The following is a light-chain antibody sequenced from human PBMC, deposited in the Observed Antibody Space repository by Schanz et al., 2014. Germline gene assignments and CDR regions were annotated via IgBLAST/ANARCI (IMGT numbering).Light chain of an antibody. CDR1: ESVSSN. J-gene: IGKJ3*01. V-gene: IGKV3-15*01. CDR2: GAS. CDR3: QHYNNWPLA. Sequence: EIVMTQSPVTLSVSPGERATLSCRASESVSSNLAWYEQKPGQAPRLLVYGASTRATGIPARFSGSGSGTEFTLTISSLQSEDFAVFYCQHYNNWPLAFGPGTKVDMK.